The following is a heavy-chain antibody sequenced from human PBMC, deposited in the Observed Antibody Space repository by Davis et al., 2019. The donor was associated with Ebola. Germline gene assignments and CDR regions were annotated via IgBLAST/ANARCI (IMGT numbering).Heavy chain of an antibody. D-gene: IGHD3-3*01. Sequence: GGSLRLSCAASGLPFSRYAMHWVRQAPGKGLEWVAVISYDGSNKYYADSVKGRFTISRDNSQTTLYLQMNSLRAEDTAVYYCARDRFLEWFLDYWGQGTLVTVSS. CDR3: ARDRFLEWFLDY. J-gene: IGHJ4*02. V-gene: IGHV3-30*04. CDR1: GLPFSRYA. CDR2: ISYDGSNK.